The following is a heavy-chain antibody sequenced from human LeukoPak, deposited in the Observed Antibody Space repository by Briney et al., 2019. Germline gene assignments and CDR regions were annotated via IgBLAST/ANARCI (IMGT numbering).Heavy chain of an antibody. D-gene: IGHD1-26*01. V-gene: IGHV3-64D*09. Sequence: GGSLRLSCSASGFTFSSYGMHWVRQAPGKGLEYVSGISNKGGSTYYADSVKGRFTISRDNSKNTPHLQMSSLRADDTAVYYCVKSGTWADFDSWGQGTLVTVSS. J-gene: IGHJ4*02. CDR1: GFTFSSYG. CDR2: ISNKGGST. CDR3: VKSGTWADFDS.